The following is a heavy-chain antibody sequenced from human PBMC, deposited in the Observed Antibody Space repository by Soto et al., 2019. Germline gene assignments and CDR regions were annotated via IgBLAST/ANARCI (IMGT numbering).Heavy chain of an antibody. Sequence: SVKVSCKASGGTFSSYAISWVRQAPGQGLEWMGGIIPIFGTANYAQKFQGRVTITADESTSTAYMELSSLRSEDTAVYYCARGMNYYDSSGYYGWGLDAFDIWGQGTMVTV. J-gene: IGHJ3*02. V-gene: IGHV1-69*13. CDR3: ARGMNYYDSSGYYGWGLDAFDI. CDR1: GGTFSSYA. CDR2: IIPIFGTA. D-gene: IGHD3-22*01.